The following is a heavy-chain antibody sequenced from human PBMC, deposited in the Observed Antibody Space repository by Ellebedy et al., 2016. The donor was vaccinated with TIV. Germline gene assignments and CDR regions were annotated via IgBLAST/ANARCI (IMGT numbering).Heavy chain of an antibody. D-gene: IGHD2-15*01. CDR3: AKDEGGVFKKILVVERRLNAMDV. CDR2: ISGSGATT. V-gene: IGHV3-23*01. J-gene: IGHJ6*01. CDR1: GFTFNRFA. Sequence: PGGSLRLSCAASGFTFNRFAMTWVRQAPGKGLEWVSTISGSGATTSYADSVKGRFNLSRDNSNATVHLHMSSLRVEEPALYYCAKDEGGVFKKILVVERRLNAMDVWGQGTTVSVSS.